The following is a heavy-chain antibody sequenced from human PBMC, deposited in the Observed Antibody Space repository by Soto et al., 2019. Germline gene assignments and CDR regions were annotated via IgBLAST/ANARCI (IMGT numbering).Heavy chain of an antibody. CDR1: GFTFSTYT. Sequence: LRLSCASSGFTFSTYTMNWVRQAPGKGLEWVSSINGRGNYIYYAESVKGRFTISRDNAKNSQYLQMDRLRAEDTALYYCVREDGKVGTNSAFDYWGLGALVTVSS. J-gene: IGHJ4*02. CDR2: INGRGNYI. D-gene: IGHD1-26*01. CDR3: VREDGKVGTNSAFDY. V-gene: IGHV3-21*01.